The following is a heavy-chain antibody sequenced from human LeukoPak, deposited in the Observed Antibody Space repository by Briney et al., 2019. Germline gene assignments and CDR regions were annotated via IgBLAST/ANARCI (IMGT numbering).Heavy chain of an antibody. CDR3: VKASSSSPQYNWFDA. J-gene: IGHJ5*02. D-gene: IGHD6-6*01. V-gene: IGHV3-23*01. Sequence: GGSLRLSCAASGFTFSTYSMSWVRQAPGKGLEWVSVVSGTGGRTYYADSVKGRFTISRDNSKNTLYLQMNSLRAEDTALYYCVKASSSSPQYNWFDAWGQGTLVTVSS. CDR1: GFTFSTYS. CDR2: VSGTGGRT.